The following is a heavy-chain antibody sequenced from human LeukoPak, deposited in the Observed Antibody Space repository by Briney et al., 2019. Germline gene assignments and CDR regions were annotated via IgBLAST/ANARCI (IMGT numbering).Heavy chain of an antibody. J-gene: IGHJ4*02. CDR3: ARSRPYSSKAADY. CDR2: IYNTGST. Sequence: PSETLSLTCTVSGGSISSDDYYWSWIRQPPGKGLEWIGYIYNTGSTYYNPSLKSRVIISVDTSKNQFSLKLSSVTAADTAVYYCARSRPYSSKAADYWGQGTLVTVSS. V-gene: IGHV4-30-4*01. CDR1: GGSISSDDYY. D-gene: IGHD6-13*01.